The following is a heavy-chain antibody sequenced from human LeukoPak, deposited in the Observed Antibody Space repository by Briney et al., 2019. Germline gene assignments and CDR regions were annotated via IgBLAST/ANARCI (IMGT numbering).Heavy chain of an antibody. D-gene: IGHD4-23*01. CDR3: ARGGVATAWGAFDV. V-gene: IGHV3-33*01. CDR1: GFKFKTYG. J-gene: IGHJ3*01. Sequence: GGSLRLSCAASGFKFKTYGMHWVRQAPGEGLEWVAVMYYDGNQTYYGDSVKGRFTVSRDVSENMLYLQMSSLRADDTAVYYCARGGVATAWGAFDVWGQGTMVTVSS. CDR2: MYYDGNQT.